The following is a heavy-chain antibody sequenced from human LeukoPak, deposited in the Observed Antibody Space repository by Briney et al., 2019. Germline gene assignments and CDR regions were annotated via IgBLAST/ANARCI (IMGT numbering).Heavy chain of an antibody. V-gene: IGHV4-59*08. CDR2: MSYSGST. CDR3: ARASNWFDP. J-gene: IGHJ5*02. Sequence: PSETLSLTCTVSGGSISSYYWSWIRQPPGKGLERIGYMSYSGSTNYNPSLQSRVTISVDTSKNQFSLKLSSVTAADTAVYYCARASNWFDPWGQGTLVTVSS. CDR1: GGSISSYY.